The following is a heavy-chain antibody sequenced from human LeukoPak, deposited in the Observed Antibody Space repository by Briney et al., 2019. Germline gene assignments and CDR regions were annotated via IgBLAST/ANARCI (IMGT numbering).Heavy chain of an antibody. J-gene: IGHJ4*02. CDR3: ARGIVVVTATPYYFDY. Sequence: SGGSLRLSCAASGFTFSSYWMSWVRQAPGKGLEWVANIKQDGSEKYYVDSVKGRFTISRDNAKNSLYLQVNSLRAEDTAVYYCARGIVVVTATPYYFDYWGQGTLVTVSS. CDR2: IKQDGSEK. D-gene: IGHD2-21*02. CDR1: GFTFSSYW. V-gene: IGHV3-7*01.